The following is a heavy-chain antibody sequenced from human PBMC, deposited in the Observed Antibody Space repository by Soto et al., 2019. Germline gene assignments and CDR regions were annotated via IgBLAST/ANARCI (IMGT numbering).Heavy chain of an antibody. CDR1: GYTFTAYG. CDR2: VSTNNADT. Sequence: QVLLVQSGPEVKMPGASVKVSCKTSGYTFTAYGLAWLRQAPGQRPEGMGWVSTNNADTNYAPRLHGRVTMTTDKSTTTTYMELRSVREDDTSVYYCARELNSDPSAYYSVAYCGEGTLVTVSS. V-gene: IGHV1-18*01. J-gene: IGHJ4*02. D-gene: IGHD3-22*01. CDR3: ARELNSDPSAYYSVAY.